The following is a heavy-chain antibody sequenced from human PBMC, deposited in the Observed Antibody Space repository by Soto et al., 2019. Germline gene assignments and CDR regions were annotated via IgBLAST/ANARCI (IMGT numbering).Heavy chain of an antibody. Sequence: PGGSLRLSCAASGFTFSSYAMSWVRQAPGKGLEWVSAISGSGGSTYYADSVKGRFTISRDNSKNTLYLQMNSLRAEDTAVYYCARVLWSGYRLDDYYYYGMDVWGQGTTVTVSS. J-gene: IGHJ6*02. CDR2: ISGSGGST. CDR3: ARVLWSGYRLDDYYYYGMDV. V-gene: IGHV3-23*01. CDR1: GFTFSSYA. D-gene: IGHD3-3*01.